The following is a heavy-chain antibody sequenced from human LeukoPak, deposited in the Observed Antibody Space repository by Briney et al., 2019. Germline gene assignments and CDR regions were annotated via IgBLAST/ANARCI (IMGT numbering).Heavy chain of an antibody. Sequence: ASVKVSCKASGYTFTSHGISWVRQAPGQGLEWMGWISAYNGNTNYAQKLQGRVAMTTDTSTSTAYMELRSLRSDDTAVYYCARGRYYDFWSGKGWFDPWGQGTLVTVSS. J-gene: IGHJ5*02. CDR3: ARGRYYDFWSGKGWFDP. V-gene: IGHV1-18*01. CDR1: GYTFTSHG. D-gene: IGHD3-3*01. CDR2: ISAYNGNT.